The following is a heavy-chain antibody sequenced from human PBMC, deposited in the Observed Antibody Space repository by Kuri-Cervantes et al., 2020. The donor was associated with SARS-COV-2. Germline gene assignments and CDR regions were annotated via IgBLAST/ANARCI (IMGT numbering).Heavy chain of an antibody. D-gene: IGHD5-12*01. CDR2: IWYDGSNK. J-gene: IGHJ4*02. CDR3: ARDRGYGGLRYYFDY. CDR1: GFTFSSYG. V-gene: IGHV3-33*08. Sequence: GGSLRLSCAASGFTFSSYGMHWVRQAPGKGLEWVAVIWYDGSNKYYADSVKGRFTISRDNSKNTLYLQMNSLRDEDTAVYYCARDRGYGGLRYYFDYWGQGTLVTVSS.